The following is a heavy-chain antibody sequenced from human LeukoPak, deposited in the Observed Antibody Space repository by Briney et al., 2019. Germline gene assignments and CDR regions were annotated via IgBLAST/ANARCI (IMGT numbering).Heavy chain of an antibody. D-gene: IGHD4-17*01. Sequence: PSETLSLTCTVSGGSISSYYWSWIRQPPGKGLEWIGYIYYSGSTNYNPSLKSRVTISVDTSKNQFSLKLSSVTAADTAVYYCASRPVYGEYGWFDPWGQGTLVTVSS. V-gene: IGHV4-59*01. CDR3: ASRPVYGEYGWFDP. J-gene: IGHJ5*02. CDR2: IYYSGST. CDR1: GGSISSYY.